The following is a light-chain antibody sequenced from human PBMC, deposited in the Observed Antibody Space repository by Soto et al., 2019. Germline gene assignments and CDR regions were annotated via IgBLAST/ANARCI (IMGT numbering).Light chain of an antibody. CDR3: QQRTTWPPWT. V-gene: IGKV3D-20*02. J-gene: IGKJ1*01. Sequence: EIVLTQSAGTLCFSAGERATLSSRASQSVSSSYLAWYQQKPAQAPRLLIYGASKRASGIPARFSGSGSATDFTLTITSLEPEDFAVYYCQQRTTWPPWTFGQGTKVDIK. CDR1: QSVSSSY. CDR2: GAS.